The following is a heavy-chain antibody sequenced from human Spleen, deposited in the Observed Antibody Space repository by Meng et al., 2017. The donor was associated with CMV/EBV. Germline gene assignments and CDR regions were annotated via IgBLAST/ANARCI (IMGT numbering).Heavy chain of an antibody. Sequence: GSLRLSCTVSGDSVSSCSFYWGWIRQPPGKGLEWIGYMYNSGSTNYNSSLKSRVTISVDTSKNQFSLKLTSVTATDTAVYYCARAGYGDYYYGLDVWGQGTTVTVSS. CDR2: MYNSGST. CDR3: ARAGYGDYYYGLDV. J-gene: IGHJ6*02. D-gene: IGHD5-18*01. CDR1: GDSVSSCSFY. V-gene: IGHV4-61*01.